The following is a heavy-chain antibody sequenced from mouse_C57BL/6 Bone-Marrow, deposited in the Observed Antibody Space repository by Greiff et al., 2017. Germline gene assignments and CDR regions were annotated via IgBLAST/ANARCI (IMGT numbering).Heavy chain of an antibody. CDR1: GYTFTDYE. J-gene: IGHJ4*01. D-gene: IGHD2-3*01. CDR3: TRGDRYDGYYDYAMDY. V-gene: IGHV1-15*01. CDR2: IDPETGGT. Sequence: VQLQQSGAELVRPGASVTLSCKASGYTFTDYEMHWVKQTPVHGLEWIGAIDPETGGTAYNQKFKGKAILTADKSYSTAYMELRSLTSEDSAVYYCTRGDRYDGYYDYAMDYWGQGTSVTVAS.